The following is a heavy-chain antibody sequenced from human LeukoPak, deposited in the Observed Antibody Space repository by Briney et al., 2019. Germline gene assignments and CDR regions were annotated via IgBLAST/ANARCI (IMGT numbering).Heavy chain of an antibody. J-gene: IGHJ4*02. Sequence: SQTLSLTCTVSGGSISSGDYYWSWIRQPPGKGLEWIGYIYYSGSTYYNPSLKSRVTISVDTSKNQFSLKLSSVTAADTAVYYCARSAVTSLYYFNYWGQGTLVTVSS. V-gene: IGHV4-30-4*01. D-gene: IGHD4-17*01. CDR1: GGSISSGDYY. CDR3: ARSAVTSLYYFNY. CDR2: IYYSGST.